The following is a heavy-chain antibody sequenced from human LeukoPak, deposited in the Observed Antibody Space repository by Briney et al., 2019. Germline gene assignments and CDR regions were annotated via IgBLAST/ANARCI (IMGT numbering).Heavy chain of an antibody. CDR3: ARETGDGYNQDYGMDV. D-gene: IGHD5-24*01. Sequence: ASVKVSCKASGYTFTSYYMHWVRQAPGQGLEWVGIINPSGGSTSYAQKFQGRVTMTRDTSTSTVYMELSSLRSEDTAVYYCARETGDGYNQDYGMDVWGQGTTVTVSS. V-gene: IGHV1-46*01. CDR2: INPSGGST. CDR1: GYTFTSYY. J-gene: IGHJ6*02.